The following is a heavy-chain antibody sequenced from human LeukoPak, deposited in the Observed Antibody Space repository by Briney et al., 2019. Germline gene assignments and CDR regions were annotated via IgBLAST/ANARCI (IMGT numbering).Heavy chain of an antibody. CDR3: ARDSDPQGNLDY. J-gene: IGHJ4*02. V-gene: IGHV3-48*03. Sequence: GGSLRLSCTVSGFTFGSYQMNWIRQAPGTGLEWLAYISSSGHITYYADSVKGRFAVSRDNAKNSLYLQMDSLRADDTGIYYCARDSDPQGNLDYWGQGTQVIVSS. CDR2: ISSSGHIT. D-gene: IGHD1-14*01. CDR1: GFTFGSYQ.